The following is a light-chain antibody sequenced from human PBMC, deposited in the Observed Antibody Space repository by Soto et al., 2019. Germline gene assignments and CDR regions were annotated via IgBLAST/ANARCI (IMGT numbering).Light chain of an antibody. CDR3: QHYNTYSTWT. CDR2: KAS. V-gene: IGKV1-5*03. Sequence: DIQRTQSPSTLSASLGDRLTITCLSSQSISIWLAWYQQKPGKAPKILIYKASSLESGVPSRFSGSGSGTEFTLTISGLQPDDFATYYCQHYNTYSTWTFGQGTKVDIK. J-gene: IGKJ1*01. CDR1: QSISIW.